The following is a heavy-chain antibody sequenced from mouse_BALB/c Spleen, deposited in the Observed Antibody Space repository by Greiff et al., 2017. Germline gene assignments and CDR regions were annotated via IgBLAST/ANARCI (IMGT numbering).Heavy chain of an antibody. CDR1: GFTFSDYY. CDR2: ISDGGSYT. Sequence: EVQLVESGGGLVKPGGSLKLSCAASGFTFSDYYMYWVRQTPEKRLEWVATISDGGSYTYYPDSVKGRFTISRDNAKNNLYLQMSSLKSEDTAMYYCAREHQADYGNYEFAYWGQGTLVTVSA. J-gene: IGHJ3*01. V-gene: IGHV5-4*02. CDR3: AREHQADYGNYEFAY. D-gene: IGHD2-1*01.